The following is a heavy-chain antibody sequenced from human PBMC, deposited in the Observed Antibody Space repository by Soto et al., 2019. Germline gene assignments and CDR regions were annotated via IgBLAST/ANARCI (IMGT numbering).Heavy chain of an antibody. V-gene: IGHV4-39*01. D-gene: IGHD6-13*01. CDR1: GGSIISNTYY. Sequence: QLQLQESGPGLVNPSETLSLICTVSGGSIISNTYYWGWIRQAPGKELEWIGSMIHTGSTYYNPXLKSRVTMSVXXSXTXSSLSLASVTAADTAVYYCARHFVYTSRWYYSQIEYWGQGTLVTVSS. CDR2: MIHTGST. J-gene: IGHJ4*02. CDR3: ARHFVYTSRWYYSQIEY.